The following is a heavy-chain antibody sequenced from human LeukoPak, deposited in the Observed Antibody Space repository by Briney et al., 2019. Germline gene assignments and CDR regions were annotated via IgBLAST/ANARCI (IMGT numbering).Heavy chain of an antibody. CDR2: TYYDSQWYN. CDR3: ARNYYGSGSYYVFDS. J-gene: IGHJ4*02. D-gene: IGHD3-10*01. Sequence: SQTLSLTCVISGDSVSSISAAWNWIRQSPSRGLEWLGRTYYDSQWYNDYAVSVKSRITINPDTSKNQFSLQLNSVAPEDTAVYYCARNYYGSGSYYVFDSWGQGTLVTVSS. CDR1: GDSVSSISAA. V-gene: IGHV6-1*01.